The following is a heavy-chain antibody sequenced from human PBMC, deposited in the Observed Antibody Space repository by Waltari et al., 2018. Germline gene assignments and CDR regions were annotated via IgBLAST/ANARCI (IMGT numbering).Heavy chain of an antibody. J-gene: IGHJ4*02. CDR2: VYHSENT. Sequence: QVQLQESGPGLLNPSETLSLTCAVSGYSIRSGYYWGWVRQPPGKGLEWIGSVYHSENTYYNPSLKSRLSMSADTSNNQLSLKLSSVTAADTAVYYCARGAAAGSGPLIDYWGQGILVTVSS. D-gene: IGHD6-13*01. CDR3: ARGAAAGSGPLIDY. V-gene: IGHV4-38-2*01. CDR1: GYSIRSGYY.